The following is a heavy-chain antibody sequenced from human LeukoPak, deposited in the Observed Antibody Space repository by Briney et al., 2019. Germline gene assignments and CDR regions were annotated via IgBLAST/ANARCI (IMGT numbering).Heavy chain of an antibody. CDR3: TTELGGYYYPWGNY. D-gene: IGHD3-22*01. CDR1: GFNFNNAW. Sequence: GGSLRLSCTTSGFNFNNAWMNWVRQAPGKGLEWVGRIKSRTDGGTTVYSAPVKGRFTISRDDSKSTLYLQMNSLKTEDTAVYYCTTELGGYYYPWGNYWGQGTLVTVSS. CDR2: IKSRTDGGTT. J-gene: IGHJ4*02. V-gene: IGHV3-15*07.